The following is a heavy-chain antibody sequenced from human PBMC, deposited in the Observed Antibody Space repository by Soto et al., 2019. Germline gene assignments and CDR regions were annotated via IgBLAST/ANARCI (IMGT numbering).Heavy chain of an antibody. CDR1: GGPMNNYY. J-gene: IGHJ6*02. Sequence: QVQLQESGXXXVKPSETLSLTCTISGGPMNNYYCSWFRQPRGQGLEWIGYMGYNGFTRYNPSLRSRVAISLDTAKNQFSLNLSSVTAADTALYYCARQGFGELHGLVDVWGQGITVTVSS. V-gene: IGHV4-59*08. CDR2: MGYNGFT. CDR3: ARQGFGELHGLVDV. D-gene: IGHD3-10*01.